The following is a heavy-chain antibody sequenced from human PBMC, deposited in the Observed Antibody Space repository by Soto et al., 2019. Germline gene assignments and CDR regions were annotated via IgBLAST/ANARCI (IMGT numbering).Heavy chain of an antibody. Sequence: QIQLVQSGAEVKKPGASVKVSCKASGYTFTSYGINWVRQAPGQGLEWMGWISAYNGLTKYAQKLQDRVTMTTDTSMTIAYMELRSLRSDDTAVYYCARDYYSDYWGQGTLVTVSS. CDR3: ARDYYSDY. CDR1: GYTFTSYG. J-gene: IGHJ4*02. V-gene: IGHV1-18*01. CDR2: ISAYNGLT.